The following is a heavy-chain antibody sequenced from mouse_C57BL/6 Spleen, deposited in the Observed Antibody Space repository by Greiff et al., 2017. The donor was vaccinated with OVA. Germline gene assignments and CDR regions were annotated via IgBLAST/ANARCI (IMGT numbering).Heavy chain of an antibody. J-gene: IGHJ2*01. CDR2: INPGSGGT. CDR3: ARKDYSIAYDY. CDR1: GYAFTNYL. Sequence: VKLQESGAELVRPGTSVKVSCKASGYAFTNYLIEWVKQRPGQGLEWIGVINPGSGGTNYNEKFKGKATLTADKSSSTAYMQLSSLTSEDSAVYFCARKDYSIAYDYWGQGTTLTVSS. V-gene: IGHV1-54*01. D-gene: IGHD2-5*01.